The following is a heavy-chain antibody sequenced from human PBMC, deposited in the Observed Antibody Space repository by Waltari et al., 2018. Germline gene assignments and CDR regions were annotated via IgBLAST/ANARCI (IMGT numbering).Heavy chain of an antibody. CDR1: GYSISSGYY. V-gene: IGHV4-38-2*01. J-gene: IGHJ4*02. CDR3: ARHGSSLRFLEWLSFDY. D-gene: IGHD3-3*01. CDR2: IYHSGST. Sequence: QVQLQESGPGLVKPSETLSLTCAVSGYSISSGYYWDWLRQPPGKGLEWIGSIYHSGSTYYNPSLKSRVTISVDTSKNQFSLKLSSVTAADTAVYYCARHGSSLRFLEWLSFDYWGQGTLVTVSS.